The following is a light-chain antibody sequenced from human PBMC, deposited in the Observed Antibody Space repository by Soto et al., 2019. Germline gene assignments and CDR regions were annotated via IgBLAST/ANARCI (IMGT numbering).Light chain of an antibody. J-gene: IGLJ1*01. CDR2: GVT. CDR3: SSYAGSNNFV. CDR1: HNDIGTYDY. Sequence: QSALTQPTSVSGSPGQSITISCTGNHNDIGTYDYVSWYQQHPGRAPRLLIHGVTTRPSGISGRFSASKSGLTASLTISGLQPEDEADYYCSSYAGSNNFVFGTGTKLTVL. V-gene: IGLV2-14*03.